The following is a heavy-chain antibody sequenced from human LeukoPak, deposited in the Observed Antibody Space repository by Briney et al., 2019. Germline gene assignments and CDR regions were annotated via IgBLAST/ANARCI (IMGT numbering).Heavy chain of an antibody. CDR3: ARTPLVVVVINYFDY. Sequence: SETLSLTCAVSGYSISSGYYWGWIRQPPGKGLEWIGSMYYSGSTYYNPSLKSRVTISVDTSKNQFSLKLSSVTAADTAVYYCARTPLVVVVINYFDYWGQGTLVTVSS. D-gene: IGHD3-22*01. V-gene: IGHV4-38-2*01. J-gene: IGHJ4*02. CDR2: MYYSGST. CDR1: GYSISSGYY.